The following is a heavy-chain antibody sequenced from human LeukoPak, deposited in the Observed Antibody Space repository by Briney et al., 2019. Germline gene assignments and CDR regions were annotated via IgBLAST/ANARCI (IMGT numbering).Heavy chain of an antibody. CDR2: IYYSGCT. D-gene: IGHD6-6*01. J-gene: IGHJ4*02. CDR1: GGSISSYY. CDR3: ARGHSSSAFDY. Sequence: PSETLSLTCTVSGGSISSYYWSWIRQPPGKGLEWIGYIYYSGCTNYNPSLKSRVTISVDTSKNQFSLKLSSVTAADTAVYYCARGHSSSAFDYWGQGTLVTVSS. V-gene: IGHV4-59*01.